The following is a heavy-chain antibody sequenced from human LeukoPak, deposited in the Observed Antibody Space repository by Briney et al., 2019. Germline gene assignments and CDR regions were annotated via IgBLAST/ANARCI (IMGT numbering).Heavy chain of an antibody. CDR3: ATRGRGYDILTGPLDY. CDR1: GFTFSSYG. V-gene: IGHV3-23*01. Sequence: GGSLRLSCAASGFTFSSYGMSWVRQAPGKGLEWVSAISGSGGSTYYADSVKGRFTISRDNSKNTLYLQMNSLRAEDTAVYYCATRGRGYDILTGPLDYWGQGTLVTVSS. CDR2: ISGSGGST. J-gene: IGHJ4*02. D-gene: IGHD3-9*01.